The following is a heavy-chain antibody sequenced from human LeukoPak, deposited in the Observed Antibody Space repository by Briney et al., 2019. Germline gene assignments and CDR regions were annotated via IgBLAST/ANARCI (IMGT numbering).Heavy chain of an antibody. J-gene: IGHJ4*02. CDR3: ATTYYYDSSGYYPPGVFDY. V-gene: IGHV3-74*01. CDR1: GFTFSSYW. D-gene: IGHD3-22*01. CDR2: INSDGSST. Sequence: GGSLRLSCAASGFTFSSYWMHWVRQAPGKGLVWVSRINSDGSSTSYADSVKGRFTISRDNAKNTLYLQMNSLRAEDTAVYYCATTYYYDSSGYYPPGVFDYWGQGTLSPSPQ.